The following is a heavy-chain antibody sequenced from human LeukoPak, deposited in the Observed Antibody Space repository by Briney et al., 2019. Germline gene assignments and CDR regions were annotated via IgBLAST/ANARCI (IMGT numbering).Heavy chain of an antibody. Sequence: SVKVSCKASGGTFSSYAISWVRQAPGQGLEWMGGIIPIFGTANYAQKFQGRVTITADESTSTAYMELSSLRAEDTAVYYCAKLYYLSPSLSVELTYFDYWGQGTLVTVSS. CDR2: IIPIFGTA. CDR1: GGTFSSYA. V-gene: IGHV1-69*01. CDR3: AKLYYLSPSLSVELTYFDY. D-gene: IGHD2-2*01. J-gene: IGHJ4*02.